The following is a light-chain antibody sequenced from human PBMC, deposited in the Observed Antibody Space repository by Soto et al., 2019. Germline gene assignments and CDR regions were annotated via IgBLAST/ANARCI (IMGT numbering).Light chain of an antibody. V-gene: IGLV2-14*01. CDR2: EVS. CDR3: SSFTSTSTLVV. CDR1: SSDVGDYDF. J-gene: IGLJ2*01. Sequence: QSVLTQPASVSGSPGQSITISCTGSSSDVGDYDFVSWYQQHPGKAPKLIIYEVSDRPSGVSNRSSGSKSGNTASLTISGLQAEDDAHYYCSSFTSTSTLVVFGGGTKLTVL.